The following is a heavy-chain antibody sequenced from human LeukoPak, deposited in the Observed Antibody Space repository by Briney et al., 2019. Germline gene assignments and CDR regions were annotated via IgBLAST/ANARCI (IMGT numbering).Heavy chain of an antibody. V-gene: IGHV3-7*04. CDR2: IKQDGSEK. Sequence: GGSLRLPCAASGFTFSRFWMSWVRQAPGKGLEWVANIKQDGSEKYYVDSVKGRFTISRDNAKNSLYLQMNSLRAEDTAVFYCARDGTYTDYDPDFDIWGQGTLVTVSS. J-gene: IGHJ4*02. CDR3: ARDGTYTDYDPDFDI. CDR1: GFTFSRFW. D-gene: IGHD5-12*01.